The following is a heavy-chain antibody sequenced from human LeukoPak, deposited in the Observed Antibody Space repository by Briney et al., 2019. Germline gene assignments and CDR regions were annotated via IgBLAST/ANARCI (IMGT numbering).Heavy chain of an antibody. Sequence: GGSLRLSCAASGFTFSSHSMSWVRQAPGKGLEWVSSMSENSRYIYYADSVKGRFTISRDNSKNTLSLQVSSLRTEDTAVYYCAKDRYSYAFEYSDSWGQGTLVTVSS. CDR1: GFTFSSHS. V-gene: IGHV3-21*01. J-gene: IGHJ4*02. CDR3: AKDRYSYAFEYSDS. CDR2: MSENSRYI. D-gene: IGHD5-18*01.